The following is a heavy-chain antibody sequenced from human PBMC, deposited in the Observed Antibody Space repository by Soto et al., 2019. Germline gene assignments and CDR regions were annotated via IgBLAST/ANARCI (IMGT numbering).Heavy chain of an antibody. D-gene: IGHD6-13*01. CDR2: IYYSGST. V-gene: IGHV4-59*05. CDR3: ARAKAPLYSSSWYWFDP. Sequence: SETLSLTCTVSGGSISSYYWSWIRQPPGKGLERIGSIYYSGSTYYNPSLKSRVTISVDTSKNQFSLKLSSVTAADTAVYYCARAKAPLYSSSWYWFDPWGQGTLVTVSS. J-gene: IGHJ5*02. CDR1: GGSISSYY.